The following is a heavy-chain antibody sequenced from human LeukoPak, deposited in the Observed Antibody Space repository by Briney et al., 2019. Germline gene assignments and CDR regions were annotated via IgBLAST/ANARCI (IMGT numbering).Heavy chain of an antibody. Sequence: GGSLRLSCAASGFTFSSNYMSWVGQAPGKGLEGVSAISGSGGSTYYADSVKGRFTISRDNSKNTLYLQMNSLRAEDTAVYYCAKDLEVRGVIVPFDYWGQGTLVTVSS. CDR1: GFTFSSNY. D-gene: IGHD3-10*01. V-gene: IGHV3-23*01. J-gene: IGHJ4*02. CDR3: AKDLEVRGVIVPFDY. CDR2: ISGSGGST.